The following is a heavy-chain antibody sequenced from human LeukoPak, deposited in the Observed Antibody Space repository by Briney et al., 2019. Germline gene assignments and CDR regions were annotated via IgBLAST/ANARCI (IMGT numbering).Heavy chain of an antibody. J-gene: IGHJ4*02. CDR2: INGDASST. D-gene: IGHD5-18*01. CDR1: GLTLSGCW. CDR3: ARARGNTYGYFEY. V-gene: IGHV3-74*01. Sequence: GGSLRLSCAASGLTLSGCWIHWVRQAPGEGLVWVSRINGDASSTSYADSVKGRFTISRDNAKSTLYLQMNSLRVEDTAVYYCARARGNTYGYFEYWGQGTLVSVSS.